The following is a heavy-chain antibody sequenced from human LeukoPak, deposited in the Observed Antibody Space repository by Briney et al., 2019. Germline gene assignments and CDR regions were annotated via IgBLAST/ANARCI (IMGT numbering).Heavy chain of an antibody. CDR3: MYYYDSSGYYPPAPGY. V-gene: IGHV3-23*01. Sequence: PGGSLRLSCAASGFTFSSYAMSWVRQAPGKGLEWVSAISGSGGSTYYADSVKGRFTISRDNSKNTLYLQMNSLRAEDTAVYYCMYYYDSSGYYPPAPGYWGQGTLVTVSS. CDR1: GFTFSSYA. J-gene: IGHJ4*02. CDR2: ISGSGGST. D-gene: IGHD3-22*01.